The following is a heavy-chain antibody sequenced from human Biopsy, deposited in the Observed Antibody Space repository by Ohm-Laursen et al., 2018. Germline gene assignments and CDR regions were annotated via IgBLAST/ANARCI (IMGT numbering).Heavy chain of an antibody. V-gene: IGHV1-18*01. D-gene: IGHD5/OR15-5a*01. J-gene: IGHJ3*02. CDR2: ISGQRNKT. Sequence: GASVKVSCRASGYTFRSYGISWVRQAPGQGLEWLGWISGQRNKTRYGQKVQGRVMMTKDTSTTTAHLELRSLRSDDTAVYYCAGHSPPGLEVSWNDVFDIWGQGTVVTVS. CDR1: GYTFRSYG. CDR3: AGHSPPGLEVSWNDVFDI.